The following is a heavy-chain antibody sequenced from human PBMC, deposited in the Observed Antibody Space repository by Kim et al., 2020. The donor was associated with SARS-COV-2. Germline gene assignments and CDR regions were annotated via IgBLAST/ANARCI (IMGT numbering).Heavy chain of an antibody. V-gene: IGHV3-23*01. Sequence: GGSLRLSCAASGFTFSGYAMTWVRQAPGKGLEWVSSISGSGGSTYYADSVKGRFTISRDNSKNTLYLQMNSLRAEDTAVYYCAKVGIAVAALYFDHWGQGTLVTVSS. J-gene: IGHJ4*02. CDR2: ISGSGGST. CDR3: AKVGIAVAALYFDH. CDR1: GFTFSGYA. D-gene: IGHD6-19*01.